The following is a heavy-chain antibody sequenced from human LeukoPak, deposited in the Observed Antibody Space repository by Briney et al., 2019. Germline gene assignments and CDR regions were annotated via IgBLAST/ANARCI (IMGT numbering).Heavy chain of an antibody. Sequence: ASVKVSCKASGYSFTSYAMNWVRQAPGQGLEWMGWINTNTGNPTYAQGFTGRFVFSLDTSVSTAYLQISSLKAEDTAVYYCARSGWGYSNYCYYMDVWGKGTTVTVSS. CDR1: GYSFTSYA. D-gene: IGHD3-22*01. CDR3: ARSGWGYSNYCYYMDV. CDR2: INTNTGNP. J-gene: IGHJ6*03. V-gene: IGHV7-4-1*02.